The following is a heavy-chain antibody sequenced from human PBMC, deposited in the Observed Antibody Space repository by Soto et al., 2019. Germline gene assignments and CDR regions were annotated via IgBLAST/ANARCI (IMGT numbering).Heavy chain of an antibody. D-gene: IGHD2-8*02. Sequence: EVQLLESGGGLVQPGGSLRLSCTASGFTFSNYAMSWLRQAPGRGLEWVSAVSHDGDSTYYADSVKGRFTISRDNSKNTLYLQVNSLRADDTAVYYCARPYLYCTGGTCHFAEYFQYWGQGTLVTVSS. CDR3: ARPYLYCTGGTCHFAEYFQY. CDR2: VSHDGDST. J-gene: IGHJ1*01. CDR1: GFTFSNYA. V-gene: IGHV3-23*01.